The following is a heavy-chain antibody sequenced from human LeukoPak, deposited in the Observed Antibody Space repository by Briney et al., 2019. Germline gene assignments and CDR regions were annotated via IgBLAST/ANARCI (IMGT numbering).Heavy chain of an antibody. D-gene: IGHD3-10*01. Sequence: GGSLTLSCAASGFTFSSYAMHWVRQAPGKGLEWVANIKQDGSEKYYVDSVKGRFTISRDNAKNSLYLQMNSLRAEDTAGYYCARRGVVRGPGNYYYYYMDVWGKGTTVTVSS. CDR1: GFTFSSYA. V-gene: IGHV3-7*01. CDR3: ARRGVVRGPGNYYYYYMDV. CDR2: IKQDGSEK. J-gene: IGHJ6*03.